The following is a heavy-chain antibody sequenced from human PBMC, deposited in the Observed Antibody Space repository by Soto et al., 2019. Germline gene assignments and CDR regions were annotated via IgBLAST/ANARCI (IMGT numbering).Heavy chain of an antibody. V-gene: IGHV1-18*01. J-gene: IGHJ5*02. CDR1: GYTFTSYG. CDR2: ISAYNGNT. CDR3: ARPPPGGYGDYVWFDP. D-gene: IGHD4-17*01. Sequence: ASVKVSCKASGYTFTSYGISWVRQAPGQGLEWMGWISAYNGNTNYAQKLQGRVTMTTDTSTSTAYMELRSLRSDDTAVYYCARPPPGGYGDYVWFDPWGQGTLVTVSS.